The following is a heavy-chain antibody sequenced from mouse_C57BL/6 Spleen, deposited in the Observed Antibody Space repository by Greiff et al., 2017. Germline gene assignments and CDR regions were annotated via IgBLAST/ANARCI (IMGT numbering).Heavy chain of an antibody. CDR3: AAITTVVDYAMDY. J-gene: IGHJ4*01. Sequence: QVHVKQSGAELVKPGASVKISCKASGYAFSSYWMNWVKQRPGKGLEWIGQIYPGDGDTNYNGKFKGKATLTADKSSSTAYMQLSSLTSEDSAVYFCAAITTVVDYAMDYWGQGTSVTVSS. V-gene: IGHV1-80*01. CDR2: IYPGDGDT. D-gene: IGHD1-1*01. CDR1: GYAFSSYW.